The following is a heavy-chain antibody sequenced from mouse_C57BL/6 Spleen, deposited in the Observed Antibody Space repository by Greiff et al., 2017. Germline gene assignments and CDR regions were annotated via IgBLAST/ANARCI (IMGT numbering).Heavy chain of an antibody. CDR1: GYTFTSYW. J-gene: IGHJ4*01. Sequence: QVQLQQPGAELVKPGASVKLSCKASGYTFTSYWMHWVKQRPGQGLEWIGVIHPNSGSTNYNEKFKSKATLTVDKSSSTAYMQLSSLTSEDSAVYYCARTGTGAMGYWGQGTSVTVSS. CDR3: ARTGTGAMGY. V-gene: IGHV1-64*01. CDR2: IHPNSGST. D-gene: IGHD4-1*01.